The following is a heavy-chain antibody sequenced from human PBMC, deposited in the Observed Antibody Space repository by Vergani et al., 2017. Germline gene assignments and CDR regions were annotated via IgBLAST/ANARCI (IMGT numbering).Heavy chain of an antibody. CDR1: GFIFSSYA. CDR3: AKDGRRGDLTIVPATWVLDI. CDR2: ISKDGREQ. D-gene: IGHD2-2*01. J-gene: IGHJ4*02. V-gene: IGHV3-30*18. Sequence: QVQLVESGGGIVQPGTSLRISCRASGFIFSSYAMHWVRQAPGKGLEYLALISKDGREQFYGDSVRGRLTVSRDNFKATMYLQMNNVRVDDTAVYYWAKDGRRGDLTIVPATWVLDIWGQGTLV.